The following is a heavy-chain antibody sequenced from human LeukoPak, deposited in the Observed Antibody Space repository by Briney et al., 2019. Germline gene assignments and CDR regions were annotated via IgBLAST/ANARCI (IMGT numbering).Heavy chain of an antibody. CDR3: AKVPEPPYRNWFDP. J-gene: IGHJ5*02. CDR1: GYSISSGYY. CDR2: IYHSGST. Sequence: SETLSLTCTVSGYSISSGYYWGWIRQPPGKGLEWIGSIYHSGSTYYNPSLKSRVTISVDTSKNQFSLKLSSVTAADTAVYYWAKVPEPPYRNWFDPWGQGTLVTVSS. V-gene: IGHV4-38-2*02.